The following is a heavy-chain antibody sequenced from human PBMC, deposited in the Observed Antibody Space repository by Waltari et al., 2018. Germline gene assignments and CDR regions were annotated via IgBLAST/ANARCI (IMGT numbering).Heavy chain of an antibody. CDR3: ARELTVTTTAEYFQH. D-gene: IGHD4-17*01. V-gene: IGHV1-2*02. J-gene: IGHJ1*01. CDR1: GYTFTDYY. CDR2: INPKSGGT. Sequence: QVQLVQSGAEVKKPGASVKVSCKASGYTFTDYYRHWVRQAPGQGLEWMGWINPKSGGTKYAEKFQGRVTMTRDTSISTAYMDLSRLRSDDTAVYYCARELTVTTTAEYFQHWGQGTLITVSS.